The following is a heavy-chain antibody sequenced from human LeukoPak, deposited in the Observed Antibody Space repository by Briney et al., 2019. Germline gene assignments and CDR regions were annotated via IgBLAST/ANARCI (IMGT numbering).Heavy chain of an antibody. Sequence: GGSLRLSCAASGFRFSDYYMNWIRQVPGKGLEWLSYISGTSTDTNYADSVRGRFTISRDNAKNLLFLQMDSLRVEDTALYYLGRHARPADFGGQGTLVPGSS. CDR3: GRHARPADF. J-gene: IGHJ4*02. V-gene: IGHV3-11*03. CDR1: GFRFSDYY. D-gene: IGHD2-2*01. CDR2: ISGTSTDT.